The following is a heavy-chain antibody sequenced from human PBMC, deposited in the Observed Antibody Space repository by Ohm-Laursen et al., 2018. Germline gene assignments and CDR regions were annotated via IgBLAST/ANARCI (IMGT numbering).Heavy chain of an antibody. CDR3: VGGYITVFHY. V-gene: IGHV3-74*01. CDR1: GFTFSIYG. J-gene: IGHJ4*02. CDR2: IKSDGIT. Sequence: SLRLSCAAPGFTFSIYGIHWVRQAPGKGLVWVSRIKSDGITSYADSVKGRFTISRDNAKNTLYLEMNSLRAEDTALYYCVGGYITVFHYWGQGTLVTVSS. D-gene: IGHD5-12*01.